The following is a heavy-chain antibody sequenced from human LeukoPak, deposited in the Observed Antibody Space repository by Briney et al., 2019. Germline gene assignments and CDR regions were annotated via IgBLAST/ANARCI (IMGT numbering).Heavy chain of an antibody. D-gene: IGHD3-22*01. CDR1: GYTFTGYY. CDR3: ARGFRYYDSSGYNY. J-gene: IGHJ4*02. CDR2: MNPNSGNT. V-gene: IGHV1-8*02. Sequence: ASVKVSCKASGYTFTGYYMHWVRQATGQGLEWMGWMNPNSGNTGYAQKFQGRVTMTRNTSISTAYMELSSLRSEDTAVYYCARGFRYYDSSGYNYWGQGTLVTVSS.